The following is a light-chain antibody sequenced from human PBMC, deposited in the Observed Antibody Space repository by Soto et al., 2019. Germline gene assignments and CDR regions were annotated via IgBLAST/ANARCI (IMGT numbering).Light chain of an antibody. CDR3: QQSGGSPT. Sequence: EIVLTQSPATLSLSPGERATLSCRASQSVSSYLAWYQQKPGQAPRLLIHGTSIRATGIPDRFSGSGSGTDLTLTISRLEPEDSAVYYCQQSGGSPTFGGGTKVDI. CDR1: QSVSSY. J-gene: IGKJ4*01. CDR2: GTS. V-gene: IGKV3-20*01.